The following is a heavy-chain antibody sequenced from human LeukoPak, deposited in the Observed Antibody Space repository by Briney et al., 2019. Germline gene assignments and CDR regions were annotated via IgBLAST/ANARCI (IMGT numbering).Heavy chain of an antibody. D-gene: IGHD4-17*01. CDR2: IGTGGET. CDR1: GFIFSAYA. CDR3: AKRVTVTTKYFDS. Sequence: GGSLRLSCAASGFIFSAYAMSWVRQAPGLGLEWISVIGTGGETHYADSVRGRFTISRSNFKNTLYLQMNSLRAEDTAVYYCAKRVTVTTKYFDSWGQGTLVTVSS. J-gene: IGHJ4*02. V-gene: IGHV3-23*01.